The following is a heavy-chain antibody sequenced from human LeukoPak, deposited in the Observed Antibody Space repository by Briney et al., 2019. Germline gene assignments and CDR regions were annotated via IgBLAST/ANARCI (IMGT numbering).Heavy chain of an antibody. J-gene: IGHJ4*02. CDR1: GFTFSSYW. CDR2: INSDGSTT. Sequence: GSLRLSCAASGFTFSSYWMHCGRQAPGRGLVWVSRINSDGSTTSYTDSVRGRFTISRDNAKNTLYLQRTSLRAEDTAVYYCARALIAAGLIDYWGRGTLVTVSS. D-gene: IGHD6-13*01. CDR3: ARALIAAGLIDY. V-gene: IGHV3-74*01.